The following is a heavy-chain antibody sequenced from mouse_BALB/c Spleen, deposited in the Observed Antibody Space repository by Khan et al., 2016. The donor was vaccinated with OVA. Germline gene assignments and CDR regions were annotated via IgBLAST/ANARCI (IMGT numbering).Heavy chain of an antibody. D-gene: IGHD1-1*02. CDR3: TRGGHGGPFDY. CDR1: GYTFTDYN. J-gene: IGHJ2*01. CDR2: ITPNNGGT. V-gene: IGHV1-18*01. Sequence: VRLQQSGPELVKPGASVKIPCKASGYTFTDYNMDWVQQSHGKSLEWIGDITPNNGGTIYNQRFKGKATLTVDKSSSTAYMELRSLTSEDTAVYYCTRGGHGGPFDYWGKGTTLTVSS.